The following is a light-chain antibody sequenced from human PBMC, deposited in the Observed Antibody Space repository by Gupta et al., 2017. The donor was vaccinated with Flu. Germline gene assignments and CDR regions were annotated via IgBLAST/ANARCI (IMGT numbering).Light chain of an antibody. J-gene: IGKJ4*01. V-gene: IGKV3-20*01. CDR2: GAS. Sequence: ELVLTQSPGTLSLSPGERATLSCRASQSVSSSYLAWYQQKPGQAPRLLIYGASSRATGIPDKFSGSGSGTDFTLTISRLEPEDFAVYYCQQYGSSPLTFGGWTKVEIK. CDR3: QQYGSSPLT. CDR1: QSVSSSY.